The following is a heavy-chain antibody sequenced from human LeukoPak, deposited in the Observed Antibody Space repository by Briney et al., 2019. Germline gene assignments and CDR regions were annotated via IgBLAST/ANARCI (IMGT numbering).Heavy chain of an antibody. CDR2: ISYDGSNK. CDR3: AKDHSSGCPGGY. V-gene: IGHV3-30*18. D-gene: IGHD6-19*01. J-gene: IGHJ4*02. CDR1: GFTFSSYG. Sequence: SGGSLRLSCAASGFTFSSYGMHWVRQAPGKGLEWVAVISYDGSNKYYADSVKGRFTISRDNSKNTLYLQTNSLRAEDTAVYYCAKDHSSGCPGGYWGQGTLVTVSS.